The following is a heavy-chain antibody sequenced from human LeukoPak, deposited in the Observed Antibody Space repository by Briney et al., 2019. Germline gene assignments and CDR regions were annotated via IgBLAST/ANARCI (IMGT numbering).Heavy chain of an antibody. Sequence: GGSLRLSCAASGFTFSNYAMNWVRQAPGKGLEWVSGISGSGSSTYYADSVKGRFTISRDNSKKTLYLQMNSLRAEDTAVYYCARDRGLGRSFDYWGQGNLDTVSS. D-gene: IGHD6-19*01. CDR2: ISGSGSST. J-gene: IGHJ4*02. V-gene: IGHV3-23*01. CDR1: GFTFSNYA. CDR3: ARDRGLGRSFDY.